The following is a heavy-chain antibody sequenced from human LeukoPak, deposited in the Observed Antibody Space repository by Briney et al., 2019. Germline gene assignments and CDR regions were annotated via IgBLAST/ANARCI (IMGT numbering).Heavy chain of an antibody. V-gene: IGHV3-21*01. D-gene: IGHD3-9*01. J-gene: IGHJ4*02. CDR1: GFTLSGYS. Sequence: GGSLRLSCAASGFTLSGYSMNWVRQAPGKGLEWVSSISSSSSYIYYADSVKGRFAISRDNAKKSLDLQMSSLRAEDTAVYYCARATSYDILTGYSDYWGQGTLVTVSS. CDR2: ISSSSSYI. CDR3: ARATSYDILTGYSDY.